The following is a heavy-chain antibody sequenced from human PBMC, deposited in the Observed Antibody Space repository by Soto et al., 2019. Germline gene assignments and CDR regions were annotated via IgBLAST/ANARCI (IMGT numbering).Heavy chain of an antibody. Sequence: PSGTLSVTCAVHVAPITINFYDWGWIRRPRGKGLEWIGSIYFDGSTYYKSSLKSRVTISLNTSKNQFSLKLTSVTAADAAVYYCGKVLIGASRNTDFDSWGQGTMVTVSS. V-gene: IGHV4-39*01. CDR1: VAPITINFYD. J-gene: IGHJ4*02. CDR3: GKVLIGASRNTDFDS. D-gene: IGHD2-21*01. CDR2: IYFDGST.